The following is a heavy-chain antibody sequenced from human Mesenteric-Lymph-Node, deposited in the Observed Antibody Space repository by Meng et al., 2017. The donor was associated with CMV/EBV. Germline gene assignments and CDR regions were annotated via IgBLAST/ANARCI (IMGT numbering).Heavy chain of an antibody. D-gene: IGHD1-14*01. Sequence: GGSLRLSCAVSGFTFSNAWMNWVRQAPGKGLEWLSFIRYDGSSKYYAESVKGRFSISRDNSKNTLYLQMSSLRIEDTAVYYCAKDITTVLGGTFEHYFDSWGQGTLVTVSS. CDR3: AKDITTVLGGTFEHYFDS. CDR1: GFTFSNAW. V-gene: IGHV3-30*02. CDR2: IRYDGSSK. J-gene: IGHJ4*02.